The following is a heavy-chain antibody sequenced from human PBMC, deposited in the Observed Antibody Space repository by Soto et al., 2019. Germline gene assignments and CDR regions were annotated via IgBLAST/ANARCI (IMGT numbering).Heavy chain of an antibody. D-gene: IGHD6-19*01. Sequence: ASVKVSCKASGYTFTSYCISWVRQAPGQGLEWMGWISAYNGNTNYAQKLQGRVTMTTDTSTSTAYMELRSLRSGDTAVYYCARDGLAVAGTPTDYWGQGTLVTVSS. CDR3: ARDGLAVAGTPTDY. CDR2: ISAYNGNT. J-gene: IGHJ4*02. CDR1: GYTFTSYC. V-gene: IGHV1-18*04.